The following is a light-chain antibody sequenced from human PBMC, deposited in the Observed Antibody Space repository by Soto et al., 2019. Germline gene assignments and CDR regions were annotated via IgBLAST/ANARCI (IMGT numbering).Light chain of an antibody. CDR1: SSDVGNYNL. CDR3: RSKAGSSTPYVV. Sequence: QSALTQPASVSGSPGQSITISCTGTSSDVGNYNLVSWYQQHPGKVPKLMIYEVTKRPSGVSNRFSGSKSGNTASLTISGLQAEDEADYFCRSKAGSSTPYVVFAGGTKLTVL. V-gene: IGLV2-23*02. CDR2: EVT. J-gene: IGLJ2*01.